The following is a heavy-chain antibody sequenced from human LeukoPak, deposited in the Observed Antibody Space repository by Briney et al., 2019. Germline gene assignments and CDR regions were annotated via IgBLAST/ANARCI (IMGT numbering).Heavy chain of an antibody. CDR2: IIPIFGTA. V-gene: IGHV1-69*13. CDR1: GGTFSSYA. D-gene: IGHD5-24*01. J-gene: IGHJ4*02. Sequence: SVKVSCKASGGTFSSYAISWVRQAPGQGLEWMGGIIPIFGTANYAQKFQGRVTITADESTSTAYMELSSLRSEDTAVYYCASLGLEMATIVHGDFADYWGQGTLVTVSS. CDR3: ASLGLEMATIVHGDFADY.